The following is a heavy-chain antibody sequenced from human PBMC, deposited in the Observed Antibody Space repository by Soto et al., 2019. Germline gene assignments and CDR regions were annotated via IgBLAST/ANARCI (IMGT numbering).Heavy chain of an antibody. J-gene: IGHJ6*02. CDR3: ARDPGGLDCSSTSCRSGYYYYGMDV. CDR1: GYTFTGYY. CDR2: INPNSGGT. D-gene: IGHD2-2*01. Sequence: ASVKVSCKASGYTFTGYYMHWVRQAPGQGLEWMGWINPNSGGTNYAQRFQGWVTMTRDTSISTAYMELSRLRSDDTAVYYCARDPGGLDCSSTSCRSGYYYYGMDVWGQGTTVTVSS. V-gene: IGHV1-2*04.